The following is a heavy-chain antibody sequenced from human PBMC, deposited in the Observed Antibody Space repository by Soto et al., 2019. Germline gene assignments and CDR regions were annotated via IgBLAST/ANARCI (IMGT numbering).Heavy chain of an antibody. CDR3: ARSYSSSSLGYYYYGMDV. CDR2: IYPGDSDT. V-gene: IGHV5-51*01. D-gene: IGHD6-6*01. J-gene: IGHJ6*02. Sequence: PGESLKISCKGSGYSFTSYWIGWVRQMPGKGLEWMGIIYPGDSDTRYSPSFQGQVTISADKSISTAYLQWSSLKASDTAMYYCARSYSSSSLGYYYYGMDVWGQGTTVTVSS. CDR1: GYSFTSYW.